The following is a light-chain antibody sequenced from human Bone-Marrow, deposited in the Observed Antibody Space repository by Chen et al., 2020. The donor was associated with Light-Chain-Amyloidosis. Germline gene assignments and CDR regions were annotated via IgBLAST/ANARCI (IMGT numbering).Light chain of an antibody. CDR2: EDD. V-gene: IGLV6-57*01. Sequence: NFMLTQPHSVSESPGKTVIISCTRSSGSIATNYVQWYQQRPGSSPTTVIYEDDQRPSGVPDRFSGSLDCSSNSASLTISGLKTEAEAAYYCQTYQGSSQGVFGGGTKLTVL. J-gene: IGLJ3*02. CDR3: QTYQGSSQGV. CDR1: SGSIATNY.